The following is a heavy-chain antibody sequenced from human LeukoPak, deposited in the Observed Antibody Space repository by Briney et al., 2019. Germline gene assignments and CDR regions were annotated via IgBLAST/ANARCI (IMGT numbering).Heavy chain of an antibody. V-gene: IGHV4-39*01. CDR2: IYYSGST. CDR1: GGSISSSSYY. Sequence: SETLSLTCTVSGGSISSSSYYWGWIRRPPGKGLEWIGSIYYSGSTYYNPSLKSRVTISVDTSKNQFSLKLSSVTAADTAVYYCASGLRITMIVVVITGFDYWGQGTLVTVSS. D-gene: IGHD3-22*01. CDR3: ASGLRITMIVVVITGFDY. J-gene: IGHJ4*02.